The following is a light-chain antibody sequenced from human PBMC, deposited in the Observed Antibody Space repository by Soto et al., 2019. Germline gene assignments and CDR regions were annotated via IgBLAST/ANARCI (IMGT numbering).Light chain of an antibody. J-gene: IGKJ1*01. CDR3: QQIDSSPWT. CDR2: GAS. CDR1: QSVSTNY. Sequence: VLTQYPGTLSLSPGERATLSCMASQSVSTNYLAWYQQNPGRAPRLLIYGASRRATGIPDRFSGSGSGTDFTLTISRLEPEDFAMYYCQQIDSSPWTFGQGTKVDI. V-gene: IGKV3-20*01.